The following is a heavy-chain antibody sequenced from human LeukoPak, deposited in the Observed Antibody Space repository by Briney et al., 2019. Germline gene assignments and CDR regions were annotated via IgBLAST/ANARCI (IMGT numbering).Heavy chain of an antibody. J-gene: IGHJ4*02. V-gene: IGHV3-48*01. CDR3: ARERLRYSGYGNLDY. CDR2: ISSSSSTI. CDR1: GFTFSSYS. Sequence: PGGSLRLSCAASGFTFSSYSMNWVRQAPGKGLEWVSYISSSSSTIYYADSVKGRFTISRDNAKNSLYLQMNSLRAEDTAVYYCARERLRYSGYGNLDYWGQGTLVTVSS. D-gene: IGHD5-12*01.